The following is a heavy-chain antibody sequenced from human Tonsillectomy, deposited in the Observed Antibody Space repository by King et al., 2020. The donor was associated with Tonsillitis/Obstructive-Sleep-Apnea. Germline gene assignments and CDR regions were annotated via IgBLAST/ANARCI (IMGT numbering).Heavy chain of an antibody. Sequence: VQLVESGGALVQPGGSLRVSCAASGFTFSGFSMNWVRQAPGKGLEWVSGMSGSGGTTYYADSVKGRFTISRDNSKNTMSLQMNSLRAEDTAVYYCAKSAVVSIAPIDNWGQGTLVIVSS. V-gene: IGHV3-23*04. D-gene: IGHD3-3*02. J-gene: IGHJ4*02. CDR1: GFTFSGFS. CDR2: MSGSGGTT. CDR3: AKSAVVSIAPIDN.